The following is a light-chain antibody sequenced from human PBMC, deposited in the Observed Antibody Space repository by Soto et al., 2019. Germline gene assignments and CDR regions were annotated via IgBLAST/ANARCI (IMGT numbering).Light chain of an antibody. CDR2: AAS. V-gene: IGKV1-39*01. CDR1: QSVNTY. Sequence: DIQITRSPSSLSASVGDRVTITCRASQSVNTYLHWYRQKAGQAPKLLIYAASNLQSGVPSRFSGRGSGTDFTLTVESLQPEDVATYYCQQGYSNPWTFGQGTKVDIK. CDR3: QQGYSNPWT. J-gene: IGKJ1*01.